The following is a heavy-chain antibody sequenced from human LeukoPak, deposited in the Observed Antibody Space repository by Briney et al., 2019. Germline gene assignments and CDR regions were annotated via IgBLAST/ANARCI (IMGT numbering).Heavy chain of an antibody. CDR1: GFTLSNYG. V-gene: IGHV3-23*01. J-gene: IGHJ4*02. D-gene: IGHD3-22*01. Sequence: PGGSLRLSCTVSGFTLSNYGMSWVRQAPGKGLEWVAGISDSGGRTKYTDSVKGRFTISRDNPKNTLYLQMNSLRADDTAVYLCAKRGVVIRVILVGFHKEAYYFDSWGQGALVTVSS. CDR3: AKRGVVIRVILVGFHKEAYYFDS. CDR2: ISDSGGRT.